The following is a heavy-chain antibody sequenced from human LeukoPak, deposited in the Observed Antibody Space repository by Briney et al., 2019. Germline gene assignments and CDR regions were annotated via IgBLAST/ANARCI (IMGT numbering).Heavy chain of an antibody. Sequence: GGSLGLSFAASGFPFSRYSMKWVRPAPGKGVGWVSSINSSSSYIYYSDSVRGRFTISRDNAKNSLYLQMNSLSAEDTAVYYCARGRSCSGGSCYSELGNCFDPWGQGTLVTVSS. CDR2: INSSSSYI. CDR1: GFPFSRYS. V-gene: IGHV3-21*01. D-gene: IGHD2-15*01. J-gene: IGHJ5*02. CDR3: ARGRSCSGGSCYSELGNCFDP.